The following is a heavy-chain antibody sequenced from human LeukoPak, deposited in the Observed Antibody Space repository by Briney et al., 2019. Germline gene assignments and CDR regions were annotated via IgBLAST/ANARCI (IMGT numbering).Heavy chain of an antibody. D-gene: IGHD3-16*01. V-gene: IGHV3-7*01. Sequence: PGGSLRLSCATSGFTFSDSWMNWVRQAPGRGLEWVASIKEDESDRYYVDSVKGRFTISRDNAKKSLYLQMSSLRVDDTAVYYCGRGLDTAYRQVKSRGQGTLVTVSS. J-gene: IGHJ4*02. CDR1: GFTFSDSW. CDR3: GRGLDTAYRQVKS. CDR2: IKEDESDR.